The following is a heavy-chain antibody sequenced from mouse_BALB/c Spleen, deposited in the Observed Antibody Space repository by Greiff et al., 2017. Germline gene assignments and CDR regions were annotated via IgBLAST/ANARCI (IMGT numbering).Heavy chain of an antibody. CDR3: ARDRGITTEAGFAY. J-gene: IGHJ3*01. V-gene: IGHV2-9*02. D-gene: IGHD2-4*01. CDR1: GFSLTSYG. Sequence: VMLVESGPGLVAPSQSLSITCTVSGFSLTSYGVHWVRQPPGKGLEWLGVIWAGGSTNYNSALMSRLSISKDNSKSQVFLKMNSLQTDDTAMYYCARDRGITTEAGFAYWGQGTLVTVSA. CDR2: IWAGGST.